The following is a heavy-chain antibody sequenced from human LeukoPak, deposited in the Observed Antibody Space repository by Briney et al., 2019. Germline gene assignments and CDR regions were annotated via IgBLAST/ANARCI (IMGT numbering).Heavy chain of an antibody. CDR3: ARGVSGYLYLFDC. Sequence: ASVKVSCKASGYTFTDYYMHWVRQAPGKGLDWMGWINPNSGGTNSAQKFQGRDTMTRDTSISTGYMELSRLRSDDTAVYYCARGVSGYLYLFDCWGQGTLVTVSS. CDR1: GYTFTDYY. D-gene: IGHD3-22*01. J-gene: IGHJ4*02. V-gene: IGHV1-2*02. CDR2: INPNSGGT.